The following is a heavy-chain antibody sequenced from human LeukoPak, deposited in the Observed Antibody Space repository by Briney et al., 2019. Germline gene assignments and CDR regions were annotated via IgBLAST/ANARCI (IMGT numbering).Heavy chain of an antibody. CDR3: ARDPRGNWFDP. Sequence: GGSLRLSCAASGFTFYNFALSWVRQAPGKGLEWVSTISGTGASTFYADSVKGRFTVSRDNSKNTVYLQMNSLRAEDTAVYYCARDPRGNWFDPWGQGTLVTVSS. CDR2: ISGTGAST. CDR1: GFTFYNFA. J-gene: IGHJ5*02. D-gene: IGHD3-10*01. V-gene: IGHV3-23*01.